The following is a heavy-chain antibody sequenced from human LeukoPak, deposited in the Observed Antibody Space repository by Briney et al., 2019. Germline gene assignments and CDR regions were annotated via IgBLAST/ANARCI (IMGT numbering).Heavy chain of an antibody. D-gene: IGHD4-17*01. CDR1: GGSISGYY. CDR2: IDHSGST. V-gene: IGHV4-34*01. J-gene: IGHJ4*02. CDR3: ARDPPLRGPFDY. Sequence: SETLSLTCAVYGGSISGYYWTWIRQPPGKGLEWIGEIDHSGSTNYNPSLKSRVTISVDTSKHQFSLKLSSVTAEDTAVYYCARDPPLRGPFDYWGQGTLVTVSS.